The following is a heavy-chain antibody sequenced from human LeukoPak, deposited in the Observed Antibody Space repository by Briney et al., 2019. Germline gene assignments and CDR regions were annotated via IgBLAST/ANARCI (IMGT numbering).Heavy chain of an antibody. CDR1: GYTFTSYA. J-gene: IGHJ6*02. Sequence: GASVKVSCKASGYTFTSYAMNWVRQAPGQGLEWMGWINTNTGNQTYAQGFTGRFVFSLDTSVSTAYLQISSLKAEDTAVYYCARTVYDSSGYYVNYYYYGMDVWGQGTTVTVSS. V-gene: IGHV7-4-1*02. CDR2: INTNTGNQ. CDR3: ARTVYDSSGYYVNYYYYGMDV. D-gene: IGHD3-22*01.